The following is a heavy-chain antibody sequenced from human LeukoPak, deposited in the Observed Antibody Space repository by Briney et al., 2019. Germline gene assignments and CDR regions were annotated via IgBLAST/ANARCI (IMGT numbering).Heavy chain of an antibody. J-gene: IGHJ4*02. Sequence: ASVKVSCKASGYTFTSYGISWVRQAPGHGLEWMGWISAYNGNTNYAQKFQGRVTMTRDTSISTAYMELSRLRSDDTAVYYCARVDYGSGMRWGQGTLVTVSS. V-gene: IGHV1-18*01. CDR3: ARVDYGSGMR. D-gene: IGHD3-10*01. CDR1: GYTFTSYG. CDR2: ISAYNGNT.